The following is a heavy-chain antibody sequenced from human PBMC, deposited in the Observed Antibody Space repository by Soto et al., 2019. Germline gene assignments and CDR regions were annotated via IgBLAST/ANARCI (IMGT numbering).Heavy chain of an antibody. CDR1: GGSFSGYY. Sequence: SETLSLTCAVYGGSFSGYYWSWLRQPPGKGLEWIGEINQSGSTNYNPSLKSRITISPDTSKNQYSLQLNSVTPEDTAVYFCARGEQYSGRIFDYWGQGTLVTVSS. D-gene: IGHD1-26*01. V-gene: IGHV4-34*01. CDR3: ARGEQYSGRIFDY. CDR2: INQSGST. J-gene: IGHJ4*01.